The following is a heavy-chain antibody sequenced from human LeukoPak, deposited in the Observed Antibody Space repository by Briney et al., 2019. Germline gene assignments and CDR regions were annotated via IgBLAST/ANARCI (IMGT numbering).Heavy chain of an antibody. Sequence: SVKVSCKASGGTFSSYAISWVRQAPGQGLEWMGRIIPILGIANYAQKFQGRVTITADKSTSTAYMELSSLRSEDTAVYYCARDACGGDCYLDYRGQGTLVTVSS. J-gene: IGHJ4*02. CDR1: GGTFSSYA. CDR3: ARDACGGDCYLDY. D-gene: IGHD2-21*02. V-gene: IGHV1-69*04. CDR2: IIPILGIA.